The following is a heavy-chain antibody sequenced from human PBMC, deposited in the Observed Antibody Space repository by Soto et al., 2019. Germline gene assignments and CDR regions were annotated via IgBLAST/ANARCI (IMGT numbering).Heavy chain of an antibody. D-gene: IGHD3-3*01. CDR1: GYTFTSYG. Sequence: QVQLVQSGAEVKKPGASVKVSCKASGYTFTSYGISWVRQAPGQGLEWMGWISAYNGNTNYAQKLQGRVTMTTDTSTSTASMELRSVRSDDTAVYYCARDQGVGDDFWSGYYKNELDAFDIWGQGTMVTVSS. V-gene: IGHV1-18*01. J-gene: IGHJ3*02. CDR2: ISAYNGNT. CDR3: ARDQGVGDDFWSGYYKNELDAFDI.